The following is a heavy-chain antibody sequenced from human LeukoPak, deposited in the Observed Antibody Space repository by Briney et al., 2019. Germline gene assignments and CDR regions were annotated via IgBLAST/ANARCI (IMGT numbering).Heavy chain of an antibody. CDR3: ARDDVRSSGWYLATFDY. CDR2: ISAYNGNT. Sequence: GASVKVSCKASGYTFTSYGISRVRQAPGQGLELMGWISAYNGNTNYAQKLQGKVTMTTDTSKSTAYMELRSLRSDDTDVYYCARDDVRSSGWYLATFDYWGQGTLVTVSS. V-gene: IGHV1-18*01. D-gene: IGHD6-19*01. CDR1: GYTFTSYG. J-gene: IGHJ4*02.